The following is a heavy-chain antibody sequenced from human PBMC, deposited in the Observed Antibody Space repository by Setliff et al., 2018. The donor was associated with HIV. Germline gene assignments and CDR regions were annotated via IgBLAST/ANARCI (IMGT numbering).Heavy chain of an antibody. CDR1: GGSITRTPYY. Sequence: KPSETLSLTCTVSGGSITRTPYYWGWIRQPPGKGLEWIGSIYHTGITYDNPSLKSRVIISVDTSKNQISLRLSSVTAADTAVYYCASHGLAGATVDYWGQGTLVTVSS. J-gene: IGHJ4*02. V-gene: IGHV4-39*01. CDR2: IYHTGIT. CDR3: ASHGLAGATVDY. D-gene: IGHD1-26*01.